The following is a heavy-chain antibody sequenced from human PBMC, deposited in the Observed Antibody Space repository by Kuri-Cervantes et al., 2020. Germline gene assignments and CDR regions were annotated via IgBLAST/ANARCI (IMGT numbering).Heavy chain of an antibody. Sequence: GGSLRLSCAASGFTFSSYSMNWVRQAPGKGLEWVAVISYDGSNKYYADSVKGRFTISRDNSKNTLYLQMNSLRAEDTAVYYCAKDFYGDYPFYYFDYWGQGTLVTDSS. J-gene: IGHJ4*02. CDR1: GFTFSSYS. V-gene: IGHV3-30*18. CDR3: AKDFYGDYPFYYFDY. CDR2: ISYDGSNK. D-gene: IGHD4-17*01.